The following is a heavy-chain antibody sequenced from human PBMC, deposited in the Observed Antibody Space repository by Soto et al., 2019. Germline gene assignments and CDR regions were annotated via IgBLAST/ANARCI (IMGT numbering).Heavy chain of an antibody. CDR2: ITPIFGSA. D-gene: IGHD6-25*01. CDR1: VGTFSNYA. J-gene: IGHJ6*02. V-gene: IGHV1-69*06. CDR3: ANIEAAGYYYHGLDV. Sequence: SVKVSCKASVGTFSNYAINWVRQAPGQGLEWMGGITPIFGSANYAQKFQGRVTIIADKSTNTVYMELSSLRSEDTAVYYCANIEAAGYYYHGLDVWGQGTTVTVSS.